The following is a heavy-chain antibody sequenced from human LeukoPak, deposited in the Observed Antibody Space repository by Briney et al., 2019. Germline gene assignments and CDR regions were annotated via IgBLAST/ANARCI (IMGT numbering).Heavy chain of an antibody. Sequence: ASMKVSCKASGYTFTRYDINWVRQATGQGLEWMGWMNPNSGNTGYAQKFQGRVTITRNTSINTAYMELSSLRSEDTAVYYCARRAAAGTAVDYWGQGTLVTVSS. CDR3: ARRAAAGTAVDY. CDR2: MNPNSGNT. D-gene: IGHD6-13*01. J-gene: IGHJ4*02. V-gene: IGHV1-8*03. CDR1: GYTFTRYD.